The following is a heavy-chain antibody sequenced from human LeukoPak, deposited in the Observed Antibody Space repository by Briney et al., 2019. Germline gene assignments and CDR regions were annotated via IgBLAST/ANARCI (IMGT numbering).Heavy chain of an antibody. CDR1: GFTFNSYG. D-gene: IGHD1-26*01. J-gene: IGHJ3*02. V-gene: IGHV3-30*02. Sequence: GGSLRLSCAASGFTFNSYGMHWVRQAPGKGLEWVAFIRYDGSKSYFADSVKGGFALSRDNSKNTLYLQMSSLRPEDTAVYFCAKDGGSGSYLAFDIWGQGTMVTVSS. CDR2: IRYDGSKS. CDR3: AKDGGSGSYLAFDI.